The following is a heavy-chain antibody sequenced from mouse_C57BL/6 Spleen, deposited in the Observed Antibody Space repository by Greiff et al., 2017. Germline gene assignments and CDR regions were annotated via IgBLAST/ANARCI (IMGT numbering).Heavy chain of an antibody. CDR3: ARGRAMDY. Sequence: EVKLVESGGGLVKPGGSLKLSCAASGFTFSSYAMSWVRQTPEKRLEWVATISDGGSYTYYPDNVKGRFPIARDNAKNNLYLQMSHLKSEDTAMYYCARGRAMDYWGQGTSVTVSS. V-gene: IGHV5-4*03. J-gene: IGHJ4*01. CDR1: GFTFSSYA. CDR2: ISDGGSYT.